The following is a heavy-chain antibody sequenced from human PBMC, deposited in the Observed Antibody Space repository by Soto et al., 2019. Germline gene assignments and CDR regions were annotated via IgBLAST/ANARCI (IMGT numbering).Heavy chain of an antibody. CDR1: GGSFSGYC. CDR3: ARGSRVLRYFDWFEYFQH. Sequence: SEILCLTCAVYGGSFSGYCWSWIRQPPGKRLEWIGEINHSGSTNYNPSLKSRVTISVDTSKNQFSLKLSSVTAADTAVYYCARGSRVLRYFDWFEYFQHWGQGTLVTVSS. CDR2: INHSGST. D-gene: IGHD3-9*01. V-gene: IGHV4-34*01. J-gene: IGHJ1*01.